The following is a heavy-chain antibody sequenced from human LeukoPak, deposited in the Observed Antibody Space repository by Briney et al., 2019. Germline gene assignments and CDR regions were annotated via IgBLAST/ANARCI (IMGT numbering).Heavy chain of an antibody. CDR1: GFTFSDYY. CDR2: INHSGST. CDR3: ARGSGPGGY. J-gene: IGHJ4*02. D-gene: IGHD3-10*01. Sequence: GSLRLSCAASGFTFSDYYWSWIRQPPGKGLEWIGEINHSGSTNYNPSLNSRVTISVDTSKNQFSLKLSSVTAADTAVYYCARGSGPGGYWGQGTLATVSS. V-gene: IGHV4-34*01.